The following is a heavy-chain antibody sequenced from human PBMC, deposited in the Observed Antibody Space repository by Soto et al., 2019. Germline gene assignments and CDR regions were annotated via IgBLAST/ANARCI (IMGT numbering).Heavy chain of an antibody. Sequence: GGPVKVSCKASGVTFSSYAISWVRQAPGQGLEWMGGIIPIFGTANYAQKFQGRVTITADESTSTAYMELSSLRSEDTAVYYCARGVLRYFDWLLLDNWFDPWGQGTLVTVSS. CDR1: GVTFSSYA. V-gene: IGHV1-69*13. D-gene: IGHD3-9*01. J-gene: IGHJ5*02. CDR3: ARGVLRYFDWLLLDNWFDP. CDR2: IIPIFGTA.